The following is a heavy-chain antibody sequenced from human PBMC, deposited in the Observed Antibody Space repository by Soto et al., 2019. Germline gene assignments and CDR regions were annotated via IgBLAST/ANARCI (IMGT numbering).Heavy chain of an antibody. V-gene: IGHV1-3*01. D-gene: IGHD2-2*01. Sequence: ASVKVSCKASGYTFTSYAMHWVRQAPGQRLEWMGWINAGNGNTKYSQKFQGRVTITRDTSASTAYMELSSLRSEDTAAYYCARDDTQVVPADMYNWFDPWGQGTLVTVSS. CDR1: GYTFTSYA. CDR3: ARDDTQVVPADMYNWFDP. J-gene: IGHJ5*02. CDR2: INAGNGNT.